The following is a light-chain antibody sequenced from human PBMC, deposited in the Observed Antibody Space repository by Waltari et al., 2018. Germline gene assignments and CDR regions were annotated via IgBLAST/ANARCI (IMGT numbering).Light chain of an antibody. J-gene: IGLJ1*01. CDR3: CSYTVVTTSYV. Sequence: WYQLHPGKGPKLIIYEVSNRPSDISDRFSGSKSGNSASLTISGLQAEDEAVYYCCSYTVVTTSYVFGPGTTVTVL. CDR2: EVS. V-gene: IGLV2-14*01.